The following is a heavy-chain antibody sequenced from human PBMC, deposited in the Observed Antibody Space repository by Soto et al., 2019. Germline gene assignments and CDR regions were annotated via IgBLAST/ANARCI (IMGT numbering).Heavy chain of an antibody. CDR3: ARDRDYYDSSGYYYSLDY. CDR2: IWYDGSNK. Sequence: GGSLRLSCAASGFTFSSYGMHWVRQAPGKGLEWVAVIWYDGSNKYYADSVKGRFTISRDNSKNTLYLQMNSLRAEDTAVYYCARDRDYYDSSGYYYSLDYWGQGTLVTVSS. V-gene: IGHV3-33*01. D-gene: IGHD3-22*01. CDR1: GFTFSSYG. J-gene: IGHJ4*02.